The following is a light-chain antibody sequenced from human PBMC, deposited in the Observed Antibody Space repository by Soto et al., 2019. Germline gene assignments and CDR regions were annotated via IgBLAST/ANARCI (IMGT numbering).Light chain of an antibody. Sequence: QSVLTQPASLSGSPGQSITISCTGTSSDIGAYDYVSWFQQHPGKAPKLMISEVNNRPSGVSNRFSASKSGNTASLTISGLQAEDEADYYCNSYTSSNTLVFGTGTKVTVL. CDR2: EVN. CDR1: SSDIGAYDY. J-gene: IGLJ1*01. CDR3: NSYTSSNTLV. V-gene: IGLV2-14*01.